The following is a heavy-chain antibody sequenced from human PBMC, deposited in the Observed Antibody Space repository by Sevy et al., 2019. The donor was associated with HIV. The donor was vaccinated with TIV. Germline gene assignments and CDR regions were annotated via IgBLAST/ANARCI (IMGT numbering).Heavy chain of an antibody. D-gene: IGHD4-17*01. CDR3: AKDFSYGGNSWNFDF. Sequence: GGSLRLSCAASGFTFSKFALSWVRQAPGRGLEWVSAVSGNDGSTYYAASVKGLFTISRDISENMLYLQMNSLSAEDTAVYYCAKDFSYGGNSWNFDFWGQGTLVTVSS. J-gene: IGHJ4*02. V-gene: IGHV3-23*01. CDR2: VSGNDGST. CDR1: GFTFSKFA.